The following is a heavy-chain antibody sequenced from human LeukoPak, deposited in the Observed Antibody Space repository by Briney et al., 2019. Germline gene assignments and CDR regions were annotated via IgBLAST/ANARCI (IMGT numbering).Heavy chain of an antibody. CDR1: GFTFSSYA. Sequence: GGSLRLSCAASGFTFSSYAMSWVRQAPGKGLEWVSAISGSGGSTYYADSVKDRFTISRDNSKNTLYLQMNSLRAEDTAVYYCAKGVTMIVVVTPDFQHWGQGTLVTVSS. D-gene: IGHD3-22*01. CDR2: ISGSGGST. CDR3: AKGVTMIVVVTPDFQH. J-gene: IGHJ1*01. V-gene: IGHV3-23*01.